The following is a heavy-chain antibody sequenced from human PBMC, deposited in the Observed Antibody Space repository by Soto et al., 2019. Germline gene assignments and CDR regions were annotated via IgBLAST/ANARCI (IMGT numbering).Heavy chain of an antibody. J-gene: IGHJ4*02. D-gene: IGHD6-13*01. Sequence: GESLKISCKASGYTFTRYWIGWVRQKAGQGLEWLGVIFPDDSDIRYNPSFRGQVTISADKSVNTVYLQWIGLKASDTAIYYCVRRIAWYYFDSWGQGTPVTVSS. CDR2: IFPDDSDI. V-gene: IGHV5-51*03. CDR3: VRRIAWYYFDS. CDR1: GYTFTRYW.